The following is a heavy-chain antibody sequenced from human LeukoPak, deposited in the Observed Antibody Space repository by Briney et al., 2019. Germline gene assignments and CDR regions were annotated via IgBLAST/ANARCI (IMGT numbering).Heavy chain of an antibody. Sequence: ASVKVSCKASGYTFISYGISWVRQAPGQGLEWMGWMNPNSGNTGYAQKFQGRVTMTRNTSISTAYMELSSLRSEDTAVYYCARAPLWFGVDYWGQGTLVTVSS. V-gene: IGHV1-8*01. J-gene: IGHJ4*02. D-gene: IGHD3-10*01. CDR3: ARAPLWFGVDY. CDR2: MNPNSGNT. CDR1: GYTFISYG.